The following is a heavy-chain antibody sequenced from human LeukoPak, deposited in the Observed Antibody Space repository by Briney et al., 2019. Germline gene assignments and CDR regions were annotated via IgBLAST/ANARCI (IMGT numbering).Heavy chain of an antibody. CDR3: ARVSPLSTIFGVVPYLDY. D-gene: IGHD3-3*01. CDR2: IYYSGST. J-gene: IGHJ4*02. Sequence: KSSETLSLTCTVSGGSISSYYWSWIRQPPGKGMEWIGYIYYSGSTNYNPSLKSRVTISVDTSKNQFSLKLSSVTAADTAVYYCARVSPLSTIFGVVPYLDYWGQGTLVTVSS. CDR1: GGSISSYY. V-gene: IGHV4-59*01.